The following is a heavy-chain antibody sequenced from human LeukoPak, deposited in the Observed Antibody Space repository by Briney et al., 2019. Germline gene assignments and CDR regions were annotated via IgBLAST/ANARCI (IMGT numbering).Heavy chain of an antibody. CDR3: ARVYDF. CDR1: GFTFSSYA. Sequence: GGSLRLSCAASGFTFSSYAMSWVRQAPGKGLEWVSVIYSGGSTYYADSVKGRFTISRDNSKNTLYLQMNSLRAEDTAVYYCARVYDFWGQGTLVTVSS. J-gene: IGHJ4*02. V-gene: IGHV3-66*02. CDR2: IYSGGST. D-gene: IGHD5/OR15-5a*01.